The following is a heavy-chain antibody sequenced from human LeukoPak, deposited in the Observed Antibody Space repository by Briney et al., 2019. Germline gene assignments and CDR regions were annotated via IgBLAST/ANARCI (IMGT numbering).Heavy chain of an antibody. Sequence: GGSLRLSCAASGFTFSRYSMNWVRQAPGKGLEWVSSISSSSSFIYYADSVKGRFTISRDNAKNSLYLQMNSLRAEDTAVYYCARDPPLGSCSTISCPHLDYWGQGTLVTVSS. CDR3: ARDPPLGSCSTISCPHLDY. J-gene: IGHJ4*02. CDR1: GFTFSRYS. CDR2: ISSSSSFI. D-gene: IGHD2-2*01. V-gene: IGHV3-21*01.